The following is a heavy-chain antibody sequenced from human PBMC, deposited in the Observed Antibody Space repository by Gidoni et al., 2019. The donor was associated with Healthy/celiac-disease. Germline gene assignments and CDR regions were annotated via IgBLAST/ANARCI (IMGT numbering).Heavy chain of an antibody. V-gene: IGHV1-8*01. CDR1: GYTFTSYD. D-gene: IGHD1-26*01. Sequence: QVQLVQSGAEVKKPGASVKVSCKASGYTFTSYDIKWVRHATGQVLEWRGGMNPKSGKPGYEQKCQGRVTMTRNTSIRTAYMELSSLRAEDTAVYYCASPSGSYLGAFDIWGQVTMVTVSS. CDR2: MNPKSGKP. J-gene: IGHJ3*02. CDR3: ASPSGSYLGAFDI.